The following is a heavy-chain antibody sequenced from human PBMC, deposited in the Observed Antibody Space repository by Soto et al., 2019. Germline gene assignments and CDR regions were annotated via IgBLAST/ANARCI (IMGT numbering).Heavy chain of an antibody. CDR3: AGGGMTTVAY. V-gene: IGHV4-59*02. Sequence: PSETLSLTCTVSSSSVSSYYWNLIRQSPGKGLEWIGYIYYSGYTNYNPSLKSRITISVDTSKNQFSLKLSSVTPADTAVYYCAGGGMTTVAYWGQGTLGTSPQ. CDR2: IYYSGYT. J-gene: IGHJ4*02. CDR1: SSSVSSYY. D-gene: IGHD4-17*01.